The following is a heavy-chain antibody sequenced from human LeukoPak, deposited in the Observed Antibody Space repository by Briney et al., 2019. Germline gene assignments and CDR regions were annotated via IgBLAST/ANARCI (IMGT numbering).Heavy chain of an antibody. CDR3: ARMDSSGYVLYYYGMDV. D-gene: IGHD3-22*01. Sequence: SETLSLTCSVSGGSISSTDYYWGWIRQPPGKGLEWIGTIYYSGSAYYNPSLKSRVTISVDTSKNQFSLKLGSVTAADTAVYYCARMDSSGYVLYYYGMDVWGQGTTVTVSS. CDR1: GGSISSTDYY. V-gene: IGHV4-39*07. CDR2: IYYSGSA. J-gene: IGHJ6*02.